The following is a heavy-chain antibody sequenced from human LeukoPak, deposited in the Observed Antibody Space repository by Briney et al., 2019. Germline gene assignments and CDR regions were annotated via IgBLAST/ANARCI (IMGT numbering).Heavy chain of an antibody. J-gene: IGHJ4*02. CDR3: ASDRQWLVRGENY. V-gene: IGHV3-21*01. Sequence: GGPLRLSCAASGITFSSYSMNWVRQAPGKGLEWVSSISSSSSYIYCADSVKGRFTISRDNAKNSLYLQMNSLRAEDTAVYYCASDRQWLVRGENYWGQGTLVTVSS. D-gene: IGHD6-19*01. CDR1: GITFSSYS. CDR2: ISSSSSYI.